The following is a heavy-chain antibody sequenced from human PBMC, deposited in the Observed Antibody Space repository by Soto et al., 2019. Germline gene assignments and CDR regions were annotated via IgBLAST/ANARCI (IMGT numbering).Heavy chain of an antibody. D-gene: IGHD2-15*01. CDR1: GFTFSSYA. CDR3: ATLLGYCSGGSCYWDYFDY. CDR2: ISGSGGST. V-gene: IGHV3-23*01. Sequence: PGGSLRLSCAASGFTFSSYAMSWVRQAPGKGLEWVSAISGSGGSTYYADSVKGRFTISRDNSKNTLYLQMNSLRAEDTAVYYCATLLGYCSGGSCYWDYFDYWGQGTLVTVSS. J-gene: IGHJ4*02.